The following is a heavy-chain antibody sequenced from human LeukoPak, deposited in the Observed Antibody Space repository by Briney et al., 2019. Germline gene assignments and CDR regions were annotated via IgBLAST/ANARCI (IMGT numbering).Heavy chain of an antibody. D-gene: IGHD3-22*01. CDR3: ARDLYYYDSSGSYFDY. J-gene: IGHJ4*02. Sequence: GGSLRLSCAASGFTFDDYGMSWVRQAPGKGLEWVSGINWNGGSTGYADSVKGRFTISRENAKNSVYLQMNSLRAEDTALYYCARDLYYYDSSGSYFDYWGQGTLVTVSS. CDR2: INWNGGST. CDR1: GFTFDDYG. V-gene: IGHV3-20*04.